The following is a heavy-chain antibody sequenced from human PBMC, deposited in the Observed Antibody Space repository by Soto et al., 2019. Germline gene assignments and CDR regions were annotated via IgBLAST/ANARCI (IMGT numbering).Heavy chain of an antibody. D-gene: IGHD4-4*01. CDR1: GYTFTSYD. J-gene: IGHJ5*02. CDR3: AREYSNYVDDWFDP. Sequence: QVQLVQSGAEVKKPGASVKVSCKASGYTFTSYDINWVRQATGQGLEWMGWMNPNSGNTGYAQKFQGRVSMTRNTSISTAYMELSSLRSEDTAVYYCAREYSNYVDDWFDPWGQGTLVTVSS. V-gene: IGHV1-8*01. CDR2: MNPNSGNT.